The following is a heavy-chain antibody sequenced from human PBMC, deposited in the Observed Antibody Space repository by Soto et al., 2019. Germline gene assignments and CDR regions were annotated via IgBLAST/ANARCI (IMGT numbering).Heavy chain of an antibody. D-gene: IGHD3-9*01. CDR3: ATLRYPRRWYYYAGMDV. J-gene: IGHJ6*02. V-gene: IGHV4-34*01. CDR1: GGSFSGYY. Sequence: QVQLQQWGAGLLKPSETLSLTCAVYGGSFSGYYWSWIRQPPGKGLEWIGEINHSGNTNYNPSLKSRVTISGDTSKNQFSLKLRSVTAADTAVYYRATLRYPRRWYYYAGMDVWGQGTTVTVSS. CDR2: INHSGNT.